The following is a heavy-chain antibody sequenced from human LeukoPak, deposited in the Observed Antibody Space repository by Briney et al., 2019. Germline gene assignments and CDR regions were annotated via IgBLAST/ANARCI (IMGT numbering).Heavy chain of an antibody. CDR3: SRIGVVLLANWFDP. Sequence: ASVKVSCNASGYNFSIFGISWVRQAPGQGLEWMGWINAYNGNTKYAQKFQGRVAMTTDTSTSTAYMELRSLRSDDTAVYYCSRIGVVLLANWFDPWGQGTLVTVSS. D-gene: IGHD2-2*01. J-gene: IGHJ5*02. V-gene: IGHV1-18*01. CDR2: INAYNGNT. CDR1: GYNFSIFG.